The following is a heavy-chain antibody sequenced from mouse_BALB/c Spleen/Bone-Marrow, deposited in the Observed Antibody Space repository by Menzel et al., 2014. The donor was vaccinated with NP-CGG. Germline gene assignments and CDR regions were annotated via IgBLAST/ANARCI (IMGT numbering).Heavy chain of an antibody. J-gene: IGHJ3*01. Sequence: EVQRVEFGPELVKPGASMKISCKASGYSFAGYAMNWVKQSHGKNLDWIGLINPYNGGTSYNQKFKGKATLTVDKSSSTAYMELLSLTSEDSAVYYCARDGDGFAYWGQGTLVTVSA. CDR3: ARDGDGFAY. CDR2: INPYNGGT. CDR1: GYSFAGYA. V-gene: IGHV1-26*01. D-gene: IGHD2-13*01.